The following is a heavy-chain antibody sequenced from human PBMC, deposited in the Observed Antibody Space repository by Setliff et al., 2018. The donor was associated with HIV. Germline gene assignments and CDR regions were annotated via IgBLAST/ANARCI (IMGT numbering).Heavy chain of an antibody. Sequence: LRLSCAASGFTFSSYSMNWVRQAPGKGLEWVSSITSSTYIYYADSVKGRFTISRDNSKNTLYLQMNSLRAEDTAVYFCAKTGNLWDLTDGLDYWGQGTLVTVSS. J-gene: IGHJ4*02. D-gene: IGHD1-26*01. V-gene: IGHV3-21*01. CDR1: GFTFSSYS. CDR2: ITSSTYI. CDR3: AKTGNLWDLTDGLDY.